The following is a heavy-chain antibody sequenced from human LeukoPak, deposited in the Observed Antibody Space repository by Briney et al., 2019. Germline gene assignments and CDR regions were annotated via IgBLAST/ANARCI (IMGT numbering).Heavy chain of an antibody. CDR2: ISSSSTYI. CDR3: AKDRPEVD. J-gene: IGHJ4*02. D-gene: IGHD6-6*01. V-gene: IGHV3-21*01. CDR1: GFTFSTYS. Sequence: GGSLRLSCAASGFTFSTYSLNWVRQAPGKGLEWVSSISSSSTYIYYADSVKGRFTISRDNAKNSLYLQMNSLRAEDAAVYYCAKDRPEVDWGQGTLVTVSS.